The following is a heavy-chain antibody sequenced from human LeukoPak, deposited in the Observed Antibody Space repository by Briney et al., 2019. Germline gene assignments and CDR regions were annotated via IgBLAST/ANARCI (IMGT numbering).Heavy chain of an antibody. CDR2: ISGSGGST. D-gene: IGHD3-9*01. J-gene: IGHJ5*02. CDR3: ARDYTGYFP. CDR1: GFTLSSYA. Sequence: GGSLRLSCAASGFTLSSYAMGWVRQAPGKGLEWVSGISGSGGSTYYADSVKGRFTISRDNSKNTLYLQMNSLRAEDTAVYYCARDYTGYFPWGQGTLVIVSS. V-gene: IGHV3-23*01.